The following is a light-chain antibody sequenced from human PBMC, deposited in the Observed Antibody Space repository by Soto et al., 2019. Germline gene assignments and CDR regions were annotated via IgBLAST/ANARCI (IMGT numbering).Light chain of an antibody. CDR2: AAS. V-gene: IGKV3D-20*02. CDR1: QSISISY. CDR3: QQRSNWPPLT. Sequence: EIVLTQSPVTLSLSPVERATLSCRASQSISISYLAWYQQKPGQAPRPLIYAASTRATGIPARFSGSGSGTDFTLTISSLEPEDFAVYYCQQRSNWPPLTFGGGTKVDIK. J-gene: IGKJ4*01.